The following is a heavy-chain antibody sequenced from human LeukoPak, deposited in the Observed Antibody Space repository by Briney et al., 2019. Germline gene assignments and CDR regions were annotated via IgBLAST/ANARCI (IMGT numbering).Heavy chain of an antibody. V-gene: IGHV3-11*06. CDR1: GFTFSDYY. Sequence: PGGSLRLSCAASGFTFSDYYMSWIRQAPGKGLEWVSSISSSSSYIYYADSVKGRFTISRDNAKNSLYLQMNSLRAEDTAVYYCAAGYSSSWAAFDIWGQGTMVTVSS. CDR2: ISSSSSYI. J-gene: IGHJ3*02. CDR3: AAGYSSSWAAFDI. D-gene: IGHD6-13*01.